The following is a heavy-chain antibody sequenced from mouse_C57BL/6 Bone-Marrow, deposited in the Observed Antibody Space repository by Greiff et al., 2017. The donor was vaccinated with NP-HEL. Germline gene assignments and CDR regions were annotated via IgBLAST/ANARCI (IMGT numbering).Heavy chain of an antibody. D-gene: IGHD2-4*01. Sequence: EVQLQQSGAELVRPGASVKLSCTASGFNIKDDYMHWVKQRPEQGLEWIGWIDPENGDTEYASKFQGKATITADTPSNTAYLQLSSLTSEDTAVYYCTMPYDYDEGDYGGQGTTLTVSS. CDR1: GFNIKDDY. CDR2: IDPENGDT. J-gene: IGHJ2*01. V-gene: IGHV14-4*01. CDR3: TMPYDYDEGDY.